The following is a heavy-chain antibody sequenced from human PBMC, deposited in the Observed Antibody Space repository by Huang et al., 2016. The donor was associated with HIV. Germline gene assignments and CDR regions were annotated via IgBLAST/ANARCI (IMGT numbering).Heavy chain of an antibody. CDR3: ARERMMSWLDDHDAFDI. D-gene: IGHD1-1*01. J-gene: IGHJ3*02. CDR2: INHSGST. V-gene: IGHV4-34*01. Sequence: LSPGKGLEWIGEINHSGSTNYKPALKSRLTISVDTSKNQFSLMRRSVTAADTAVYYCARERMMSWLDDHDAFDIWGQGTMVTVSS.